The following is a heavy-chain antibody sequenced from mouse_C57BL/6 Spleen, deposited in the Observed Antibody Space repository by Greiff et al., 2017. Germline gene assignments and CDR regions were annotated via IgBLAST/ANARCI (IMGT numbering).Heavy chain of an antibody. CDR1: GYTFTSYW. CDR3: ANLGFDY. J-gene: IGHJ2*01. Sequence: QVQLKQSGAELVRPGSSVKLSCKASGYTFTSYWMHWVKQRPIQGLEWIGNIDPSDSETHYNQKFKDKATLTVDKSSSTAYMQLSSLTSEDSAVYYCANLGFDYWGQGTTLTVSS. CDR2: IDPSDSET. V-gene: IGHV1-52*01.